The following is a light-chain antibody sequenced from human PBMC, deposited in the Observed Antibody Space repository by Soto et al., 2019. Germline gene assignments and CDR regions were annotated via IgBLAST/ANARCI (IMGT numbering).Light chain of an antibody. CDR1: QSISRW. CDR2: DAS. Sequence: EIQMTQYPSTLSASVGDRVTITCRASQSISRWLAWYQQKPGKAPKALIYDASTFRSGVPSRFSGGGSGTEFTLTIISLQPDDFSTYYCQQYNTYSTFGQGTRLEIK. V-gene: IGKV1-5*01. J-gene: IGKJ5*01. CDR3: QQYNTYST.